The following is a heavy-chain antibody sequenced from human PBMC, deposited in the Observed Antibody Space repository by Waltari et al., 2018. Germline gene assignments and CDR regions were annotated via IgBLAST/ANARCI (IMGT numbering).Heavy chain of an antibody. CDR2: IDPNSGAT. Sequence: VPLVQSGTAVRRPGASVKVSCQASRSAFSQTYLHGVRRAPGQGLEWRGWIDPNSGATNYGQKFKDRITLTWDTSVNTAYMELTRLASFDTAVYYCAREYCAGECRLFDFWGQGTGLTVSS. CDR3: AREYCAGECRLFDF. V-gene: IGHV1-2*02. CDR1: RSAFSQTY. J-gene: IGHJ4*02. D-gene: IGHD2-21*01.